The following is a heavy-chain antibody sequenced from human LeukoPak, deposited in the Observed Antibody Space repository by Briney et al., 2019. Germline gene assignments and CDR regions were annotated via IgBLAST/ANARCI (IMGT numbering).Heavy chain of an antibody. CDR1: GFTFSSYE. V-gene: IGHV3-48*03. Sequence: GGSLRLSCAASGFTFSSYEMNWVRQAPGKGLEWVSYISSSGSTIYYADSVKGRFTISRDNAKNSLYLQMNGLRAEDTAVYYCARAPGATYDFDYWGQGTLVTVSS. CDR3: ARAPGATYDFDY. CDR2: ISSSGSTI. J-gene: IGHJ4*02. D-gene: IGHD1-26*01.